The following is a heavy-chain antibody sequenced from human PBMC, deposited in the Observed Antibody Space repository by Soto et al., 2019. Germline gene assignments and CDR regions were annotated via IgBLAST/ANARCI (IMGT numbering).Heavy chain of an antibody. Sequence: EVQLLESGGGLVQPGGSLRLSCAASGFTFSSYAMSWVRQAPGKGLEWVSAISGSGGSTYYADSVKGRFTISRDNSKNTLYLQMNSLRAEDTAVYYCAKDYGRVTYYDFWSGYPIYYFDYWGQGTLVTVSP. CDR1: GFTFSSYA. D-gene: IGHD3-3*01. CDR2: ISGSGGST. CDR3: AKDYGRVTYYDFWSGYPIYYFDY. V-gene: IGHV3-23*01. J-gene: IGHJ4*02.